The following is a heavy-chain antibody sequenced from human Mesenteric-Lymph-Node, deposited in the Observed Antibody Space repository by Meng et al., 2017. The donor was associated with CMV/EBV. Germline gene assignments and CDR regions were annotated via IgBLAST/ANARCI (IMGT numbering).Heavy chain of an antibody. Sequence: FSSYGMHWVRQAPGKGLEWVAVISYDGSNKYYADSVKGRFTISRDNSKNTLYLQMDSLRADDTAVYYCARVRLRGAEYSSSWAAFDIWGQGTMVTVSS. J-gene: IGHJ3*02. D-gene: IGHD6-13*01. V-gene: IGHV3-33*05. CDR1: FSSYG. CDR2: ISYDGSNK. CDR3: ARVRLRGAEYSSSWAAFDI.